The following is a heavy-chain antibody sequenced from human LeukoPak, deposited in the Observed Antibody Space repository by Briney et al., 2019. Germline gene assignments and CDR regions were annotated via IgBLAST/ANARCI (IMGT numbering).Heavy chain of an antibody. J-gene: IGHJ4*02. CDR1: GFTFSDAW. CDR3: TTAFFGSPPG. V-gene: IGHV3-15*01. Sequence: GGSLRLSCAASGFTFSDAWMNWVRQTPGKGLEWVGRIQSKTHGGTTDFAPPVKDRFTISRDDSKSMLFLQMNSLKPEDTAVYYCTTAFFGSPPGWGQGTLVTVSS. CDR2: IQSKTHGGTT. D-gene: IGHD2/OR15-2a*01.